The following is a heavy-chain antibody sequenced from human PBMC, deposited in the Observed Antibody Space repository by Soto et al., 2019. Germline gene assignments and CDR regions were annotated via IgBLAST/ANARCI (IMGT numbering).Heavy chain of an antibody. D-gene: IGHD2-15*01. Sequence: EVQLVESGGGLVQPGVSLRLSCAASGFSVISNSMSWVRQAPGKGLEWVSILSSGGSTDYADSVKDRFTISRDNSKDILYLEMNSLRVEDTAVYYCARVSGGSSKFIDHWGQGTLVTVSS. V-gene: IGHV3-66*01. CDR1: GFSVISNS. CDR2: LSSGGST. CDR3: ARVSGGSSKFIDH. J-gene: IGHJ4*02.